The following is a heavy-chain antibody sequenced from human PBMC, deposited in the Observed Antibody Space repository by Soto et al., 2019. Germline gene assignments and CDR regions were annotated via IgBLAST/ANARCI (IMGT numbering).Heavy chain of an antibody. CDR3: ARTPFRLALGTVLCPFRD. Sequence: QVQLQESGPGLVKPSATLTLTCTVSGASITTSYWSWIRQPPGKGLEWIGYIFHRGTTNYNPSLEGPVSISVDTSKNQFSLTMTSVTAASTAVYYCARTPFRLALGTVLCPFRDWAQGTLVTVSS. D-gene: IGHD3-16*01. J-gene: IGHJ4*02. CDR1: GASITTSY. V-gene: IGHV4-59*01. CDR2: IFHRGTT.